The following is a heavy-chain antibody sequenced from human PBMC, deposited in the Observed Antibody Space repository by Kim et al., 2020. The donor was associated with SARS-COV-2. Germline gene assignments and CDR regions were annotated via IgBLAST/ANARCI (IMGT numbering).Heavy chain of an antibody. CDR2: IRESGSGT. D-gene: IGHD6-19*01. CDR1: GFTFDNYA. V-gene: IGHV3-23*01. CDR3: VRNPTFTNGWFDWYFDL. Sequence: GGSLRLSCTAFGFTFDNYAMSWVRQAPGKGPEWVSTIRESGSGTYYEVFAKGRFSISRDNSRNTLYLQMSSLRADDTAVYSCVRNPTFTNGWFDWYFDLWGRGTQVTVSS. J-gene: IGHJ2*01.